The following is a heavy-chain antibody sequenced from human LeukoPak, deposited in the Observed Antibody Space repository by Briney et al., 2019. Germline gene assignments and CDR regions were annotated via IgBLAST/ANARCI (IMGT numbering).Heavy chain of an antibody. J-gene: IGHJ4*02. CDR2: ISGSGGRT. V-gene: IGHV3-23*01. CDR1: GFTFSSYA. Sequence: GGSLRLSCAASGFTFSSYAMSWVRQAPGKGLEWVSAISGSGGRTYYADSVKGRFTISRDNSEYTMYLQMNSLRAEDTAVYYCVKITSVTGGDCWGQGTRLTVSS. D-gene: IGHD1-1*01. CDR3: VKITSVTGGDC.